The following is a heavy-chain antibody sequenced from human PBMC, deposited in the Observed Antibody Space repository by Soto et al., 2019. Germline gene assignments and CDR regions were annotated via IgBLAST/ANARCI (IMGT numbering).Heavy chain of an antibody. CDR2: INHSGST. CDR3: ARGLVLMVYAS. J-gene: IGHJ4*02. Sequence: SETLSLTCAVYGGSFSGYYWSWIRQPPGKGLEWIGEINHSGSTNYNPSLKSRVTISVDTSKNQFSLKLSSVTAADTAVYYCARGLVLMVYASWGQGTLVTVSS. V-gene: IGHV4-34*01. CDR1: GGSFSGYY. D-gene: IGHD2-8*01.